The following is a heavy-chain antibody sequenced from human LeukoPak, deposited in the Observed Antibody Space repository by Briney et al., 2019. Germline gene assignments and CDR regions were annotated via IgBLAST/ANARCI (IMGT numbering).Heavy chain of an antibody. V-gene: IGHV4-59*08. CDR3: ARLDCSADTCYNY. Sequence: SETLSLTCKVSGDSIRSDYWSWVRQPPGKGLEWMGNINYGGSTNYNPSLKGRVPILVDTSKNQISLRLTSVTATDTAVYYCARLDCSADTCYNYWGQGTLVTVSS. CDR1: GDSIRSDY. D-gene: IGHD2-15*01. CDR2: INYGGST. J-gene: IGHJ4*02.